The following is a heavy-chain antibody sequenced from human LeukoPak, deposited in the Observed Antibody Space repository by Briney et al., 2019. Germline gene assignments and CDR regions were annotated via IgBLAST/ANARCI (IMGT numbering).Heavy chain of an antibody. CDR3: ARGLRDIVVVPAAIGNWFDP. CDR2: IIPIFGTA. D-gene: IGHD2-2*02. J-gene: IGHJ5*02. V-gene: IGHV1-69*13. Sequence: ASVKVSCKASGGTFSSYAISWVRQAPGQGLEWMGGIIPIFGTANYAQKFQGRVTITADESTSTAYMELSSLRSEDTAVYYCARGLRDIVVVPAAIGNWFDPWGQGTLVTVSS. CDR1: GGTFSSYA.